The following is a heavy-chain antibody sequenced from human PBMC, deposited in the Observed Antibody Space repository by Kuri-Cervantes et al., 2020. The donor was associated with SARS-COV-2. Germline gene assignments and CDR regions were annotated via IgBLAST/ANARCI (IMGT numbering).Heavy chain of an antibody. CDR3: ARGMVRGLIQSYYYGMDV. CDR2: INPNSGGT. Sequence: ASVKVSCKASGYTFSDYYMYWVQQAPGQGLEWMGWINPNSGGTNYAQKFQGWVTMTRDTSSTGYMELSRLRSDDTAVYYCARGMVRGLIQSYYYGMDVWGQGTTVTVSS. J-gene: IGHJ6*02. V-gene: IGHV1-2*04. CDR1: GYTFSDYY. D-gene: IGHD3-10*01.